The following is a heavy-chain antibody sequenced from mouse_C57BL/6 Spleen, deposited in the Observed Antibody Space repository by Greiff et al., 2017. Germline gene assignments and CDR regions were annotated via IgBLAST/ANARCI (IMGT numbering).Heavy chain of an antibody. Sequence: VQLQQSGAELVRPGTSVKLSCKASGYTFTSYWMHWVKQRPGQGLEWIGVIDPSDSYTNYNQKFNGKATLTVDTSSSTAYMQLSSLTSEDSAVYYCARRAVVATGYFDYWGQGTTLTVSS. J-gene: IGHJ2*01. D-gene: IGHD1-1*01. V-gene: IGHV1-59*01. CDR2: IDPSDSYT. CDR3: ARRAVVATGYFDY. CDR1: GYTFTSYW.